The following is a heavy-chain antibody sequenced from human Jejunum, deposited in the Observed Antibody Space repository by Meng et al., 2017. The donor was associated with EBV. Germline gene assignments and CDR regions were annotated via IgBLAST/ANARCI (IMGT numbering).Heavy chain of an antibody. CDR1: GYSFTTYL. CDR3: ARTFGDYDEFDY. Sequence: QVTRVQAGGGLKKPVGSVKVACKASGYSFTTYLLHWVRQAPGQGLEWMGIINTRGGTTNYAQGFQGRVTMSRDTSTGTVYMDLSGLTSEDTAMYYCARTFGDYDEFDYWGQGTLVTVSS. D-gene: IGHD4-17*01. CDR2: INTRGGTT. V-gene: IGHV1-46*01. J-gene: IGHJ4*02.